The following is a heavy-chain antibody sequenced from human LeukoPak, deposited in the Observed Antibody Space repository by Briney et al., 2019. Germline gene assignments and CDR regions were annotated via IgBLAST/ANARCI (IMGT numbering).Heavy chain of an antibody. D-gene: IGHD1-26*01. CDR1: GFTFGDYA. CDR2: IRSKAYGGTT. CDR3: TREHSGSYYSFDY. V-gene: IGHV3-49*04. Sequence: GGSLRLSCTASGFTFGDYAMSWVRQAPGKGLEWVGFIRSKAYGGTTEYAASVKGRFTISRDDSKSIAYLQMNSLKTEDTAVYSCTREHSGSYYSFDYWGQGTLVTVSS. J-gene: IGHJ4*02.